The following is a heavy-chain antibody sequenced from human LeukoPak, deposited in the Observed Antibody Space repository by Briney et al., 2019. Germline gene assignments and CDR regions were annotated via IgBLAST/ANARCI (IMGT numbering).Heavy chain of an antibody. CDR1: GFPFNSYW. J-gene: IGHJ4*02. CDR3: ARDMVQRLVSDY. D-gene: IGHD6-13*01. V-gene: IGHV3-7*01. CDR2: IKQEGGEK. Sequence: GGSLRLSYAASGFPFNSYWMIGVRHPPGKGLEEVANIKQEGGEKYSVDSVNGRFTISTDNATNSLYLQINSLRAAETGVSYCARDMVQRLVSDYWGQGTPVTVSS.